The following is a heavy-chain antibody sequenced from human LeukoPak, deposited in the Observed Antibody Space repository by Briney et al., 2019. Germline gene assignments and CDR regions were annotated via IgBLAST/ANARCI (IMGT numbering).Heavy chain of an antibody. Sequence: GGSLRLSCAASGFTFSIYSMNWVRQAPGKGLEWVSSISSSSSYIYYAASVKGRFTISRDNAKTSLYRQMNSLRTEDTAVYYCARGDYYYDSSGYYFDYWGQGTLVTVSS. D-gene: IGHD3-22*01. CDR3: ARGDYYYDSSGYYFDY. V-gene: IGHV3-21*01. CDR1: GFTFSIYS. CDR2: ISSSSSYI. J-gene: IGHJ4*02.